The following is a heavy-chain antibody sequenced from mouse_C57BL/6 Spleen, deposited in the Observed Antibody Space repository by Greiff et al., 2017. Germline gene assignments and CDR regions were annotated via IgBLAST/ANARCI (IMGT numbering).Heavy chain of an antibody. CDR2: INPSNGGT. CDR3: ARGHGSSYPFAY. V-gene: IGHV1-53*01. Sequence: QVQLQQPGTELVKPGASVKLSCKASGYTFTSYWLHWVKQRPGQGLEWIGNINPSNGGTNYNEKFKSNSTLTVDKSSSTAYMQLSSLTSEDSAVYYCARGHGSSYPFAYWGQGTLVTVSA. J-gene: IGHJ3*01. CDR1: GYTFTSYW. D-gene: IGHD1-1*01.